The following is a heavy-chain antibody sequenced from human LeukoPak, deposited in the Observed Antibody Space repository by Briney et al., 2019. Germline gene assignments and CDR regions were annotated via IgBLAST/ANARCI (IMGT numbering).Heavy chain of an antibody. CDR1: GYTFTSYG. D-gene: IGHD2-2*01. J-gene: IGHJ4*02. Sequence: ASVKVSCKASGYTFTSYGISWVRQAPGQGLEWMGWISAYNGNTNYAQKLQGRVTMTAYTSTRTAYMELRSLRSDDTAVYSCARLFVPAALDYWGQGTLVTVSS. CDR3: ARLFVPAALDY. V-gene: IGHV1-18*01. CDR2: ISAYNGNT.